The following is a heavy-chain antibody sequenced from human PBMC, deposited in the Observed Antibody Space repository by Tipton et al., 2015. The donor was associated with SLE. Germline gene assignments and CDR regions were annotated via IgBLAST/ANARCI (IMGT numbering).Heavy chain of an antibody. J-gene: IGHJ4*02. CDR2: IYYSGST. D-gene: IGHD3-10*01. CDR3: ARGRSYYYGSGSYFRLVY. V-gene: IGHV4-59*11. Sequence: TLSLTCTVSGGSISSHYWSWIRQPPGKGLEWIGYIYYSGSTNYNPSLKSRVTISVDTSKNQFSLKLSSVTAADTAVYYCARGRSYYYGSGSYFRLVYLAQVTLVTVSS. CDR1: GGSISSHY.